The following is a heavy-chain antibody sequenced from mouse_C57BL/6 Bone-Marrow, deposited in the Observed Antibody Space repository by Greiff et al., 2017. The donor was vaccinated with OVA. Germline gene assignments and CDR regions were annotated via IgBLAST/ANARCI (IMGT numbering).Heavy chain of an antibody. CDR1: GYTFTDYY. D-gene: IGHD2-3*01. CDR3: ARRGDGYYDAMDY. CDR2: LYPGSGNT. V-gene: IGHV1-76*01. J-gene: IGHJ4*01. Sequence: QVQLKQSGAELVRPGASVKLSCKASGYTFTDYYINWVKQRPGQGLEWIARLYPGSGNTYYNETLKGKATLTAEKSSSTAYKQLSSLAYEDSAVYFCARRGDGYYDAMDYWGQGTSVTVSS.